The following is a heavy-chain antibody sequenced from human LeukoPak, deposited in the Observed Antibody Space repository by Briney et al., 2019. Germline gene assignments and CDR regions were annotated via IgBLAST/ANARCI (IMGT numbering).Heavy chain of an antibody. CDR2: FDPEDGET. CDR1: GYTLTELS. Sequence: GASVKLSCKVSGYTLTELSMHWVRQAPGKGLEWMGGFDPEDGETIYAQKFQGRVTMTEDTSTDTAYMELSSLRSEDTAVYYCATVPYSSSSGNYFDYWGQGTLVTVSS. CDR3: ATVPYSSSSGNYFDY. V-gene: IGHV1-24*01. D-gene: IGHD6-6*01. J-gene: IGHJ4*02.